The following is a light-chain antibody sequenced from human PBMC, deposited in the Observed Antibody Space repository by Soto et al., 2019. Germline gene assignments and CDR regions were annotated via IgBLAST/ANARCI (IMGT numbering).Light chain of an antibody. CDR3: QSYDSSLSGGVL. Sequence: QSVLTQPASVSGAPGQRVTISCTGSSSNIGGGYDVHWYKQLPGTVPKLLIYGDTNRPSGVPDRFSGSKSGTSASLAITGLQADDEADYYCQSYDSSLSGGVLFGGGTQLTVL. V-gene: IGLV1-40*01. J-gene: IGLJ2*01. CDR2: GDT. CDR1: SSNIGGGYD.